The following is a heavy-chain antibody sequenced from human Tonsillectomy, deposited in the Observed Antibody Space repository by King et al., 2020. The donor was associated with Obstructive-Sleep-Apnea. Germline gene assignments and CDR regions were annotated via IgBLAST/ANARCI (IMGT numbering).Heavy chain of an antibody. CDR2: ISSDGSNK. CDR3: ARDEDQLGGSGGEFEY. CDR1: GFTFRRYA. Sequence: HVQLVESGGGVVQPGRSLRLSCTGSGFTFRRYAMHWVRQAPGKGLEWVAKISSDGSNKFYADSVKGRLTISRDNSKNTLYLQMNSLRPEDTAVYYCARDEDQLGGSGGEFEYWGQGTLVTVSS. D-gene: IGHD3-10*01. V-gene: IGHV3-30-3*01. J-gene: IGHJ4*02.